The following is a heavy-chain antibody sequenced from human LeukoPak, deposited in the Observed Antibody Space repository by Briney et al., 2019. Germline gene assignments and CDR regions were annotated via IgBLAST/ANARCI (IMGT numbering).Heavy chain of an antibody. D-gene: IGHD3-3*01. CDR2: IYYSGST. CDR3: ARRQRFLEDYYYLDV. J-gene: IGHJ6*03. Sequence: PSETLSLTCTVSGGSISSSSYYWGWIRQPPGKGLEWIGSIYYSGSTYYNPSLRSRVTISVDTSKNQFSLKVSSATAADTAMYYCARRQRFLEDYYYLDVWGKGTTVTVSS. V-gene: IGHV4-39*01. CDR1: GGSISSSSYY.